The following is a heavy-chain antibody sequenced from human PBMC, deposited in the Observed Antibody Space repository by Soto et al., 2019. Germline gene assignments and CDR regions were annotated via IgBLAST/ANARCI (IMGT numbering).Heavy chain of an antibody. CDR3: ARAGQYYDASGYAA. J-gene: IGHJ5*02. D-gene: IGHD3-22*01. CDR1: GYSFVTSG. Sequence: QVKLVQSGTEVKKPGASIKVSCKASGYSFVTSGMTWVRQAPGQGLEWMGWISVYNGNTNYDQKLQDRVTMTTDTSTNTAYLEVRNLRSDDTAVYYCARAGQYYDASGYAAWGQGTLVTVSS. V-gene: IGHV1-18*01. CDR2: ISVYNGNT.